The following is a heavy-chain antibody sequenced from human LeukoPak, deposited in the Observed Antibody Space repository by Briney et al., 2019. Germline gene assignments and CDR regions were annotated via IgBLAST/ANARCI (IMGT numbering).Heavy chain of an antibody. V-gene: IGHV3-21*01. CDR2: ISSSSSYI. CDR1: GFTFSSYS. J-gene: IGHJ4*02. D-gene: IGHD3-3*01. Sequence: PGRSLRLSCAASGFTFSSYSMNWVRQAPGKGLEWVSSISSSSSYIYYADSVKGRFTISRDNAKNSLYLQMNSLRAEDTAVYYCARDGWSGYPPIYWGQGTLVTVSS. CDR3: ARDGWSGYPPIY.